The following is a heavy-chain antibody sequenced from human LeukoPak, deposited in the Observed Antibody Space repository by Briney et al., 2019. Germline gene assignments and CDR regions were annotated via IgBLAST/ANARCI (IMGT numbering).Heavy chain of an antibody. D-gene: IGHD6-13*01. Sequence: GRSLRLSCAASGFTFSSYGMHWVRQAPGKGQEWVAVIWYDGSNKYYADSVKGRFTISRGNAKNTLYLQMNSLRAEDTAVYYCASASSHRIAAGGDYWGQGTLVTVSS. J-gene: IGHJ4*02. V-gene: IGHV3-33*03. CDR3: ASASSHRIAAGGDY. CDR1: GFTFSSYG. CDR2: IWYDGSNK.